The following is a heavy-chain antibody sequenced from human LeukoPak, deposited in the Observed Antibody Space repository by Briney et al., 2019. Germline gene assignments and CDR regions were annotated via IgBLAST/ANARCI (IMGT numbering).Heavy chain of an antibody. V-gene: IGHV3-7*01. J-gene: IGHJ4*02. Sequence: GGSLRLSCAASGFTFSSYWMSWVGQAPGKGLEWVGNIKQDGSEKYYVDSVKGRFTISRDNAKNSLYLQMNSLRAEDTAVYYCMTNDILTGYYLFDYWGQGTLVTVSS. CDR1: GFTFSSYW. CDR3: MTNDILTGYYLFDY. CDR2: IKQDGSEK. D-gene: IGHD3-9*01.